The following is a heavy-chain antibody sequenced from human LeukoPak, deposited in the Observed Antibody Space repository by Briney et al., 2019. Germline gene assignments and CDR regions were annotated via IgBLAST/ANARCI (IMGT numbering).Heavy chain of an antibody. V-gene: IGHV4-59*01. CDR2: IYYSGST. D-gene: IGHD1-26*01. J-gene: IGHJ3*02. CDR3: ASKGSYFRAFDI. CDR1: GGSISSYY. Sequence: PSETLSLTCTVSGGSISSYYWSWIRQPPGKGLEWIGYIYYSGSTNYNTSLKSRVTISVDTSKNQFSLKLSSVTAADTAVYYCASKGSYFRAFDIWGQGTMVTVSS.